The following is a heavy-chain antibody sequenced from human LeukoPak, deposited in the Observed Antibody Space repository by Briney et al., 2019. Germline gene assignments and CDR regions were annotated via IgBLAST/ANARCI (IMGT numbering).Heavy chain of an antibody. CDR3: ARANLLGYCTNGVCPGGGLPFDY. J-gene: IGHJ4*02. CDR1: GGSSSGYY. CDR2: ITHGEAA. V-gene: IGHV4-34*01. Sequence: SETLSLTCVLYGGSSSGYYWSWIRQPPGKGLEWIGEITHGEAANYNPSLKSRITISMDTSKNQFSLKLSSVTAADTAMYYCARANLLGYCTNGVCPGGGLPFDYWGQGTLVSVSS. D-gene: IGHD2-8*01.